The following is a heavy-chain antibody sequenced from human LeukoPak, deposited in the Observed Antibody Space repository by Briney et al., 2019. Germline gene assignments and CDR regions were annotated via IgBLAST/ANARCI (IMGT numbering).Heavy chain of an antibody. CDR1: GFTFRSYW. J-gene: IGHJ4*02. Sequence: GGSLRLSCTASGFTFRSYWTHWVRQAPGKGLEWVSAISSTGSTTYYADSVKGRFAISRDNSKNTLYLQMNSLRDEDTAVYYCAKRVSWGATYFDYWGQGTLVTVSS. CDR3: AKRVSWGATYFDY. V-gene: IGHV3-23*01. CDR2: ISSTGSTT. D-gene: IGHD3-16*01.